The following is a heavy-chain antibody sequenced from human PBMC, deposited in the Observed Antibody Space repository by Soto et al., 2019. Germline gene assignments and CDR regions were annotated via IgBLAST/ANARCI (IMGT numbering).Heavy chain of an antibody. Sequence: ELQLEESGGGLVQPGGSLRLSCSASTFTFTDYYMYWVRQAPGKGLVWVSRISPDGSDTIYADSVKGRFTISRDIAKNTVYLQMNSLRAEDTAVYYFVTFNRGWLWGQGTLVTVSS. D-gene: IGHD6-19*01. CDR3: VTFNRGWL. J-gene: IGHJ1*01. CDR1: TFTFTDYY. CDR2: ISPDGSDT. V-gene: IGHV3-74*01.